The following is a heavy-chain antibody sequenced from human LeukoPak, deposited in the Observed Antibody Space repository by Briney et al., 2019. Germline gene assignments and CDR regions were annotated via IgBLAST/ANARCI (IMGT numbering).Heavy chain of an antibody. CDR2: ISSNGGSA. J-gene: IGHJ4*02. V-gene: IGHV3-64*01. D-gene: IGHD5-18*01. Sequence: GGSLRLSCAASGFTFSSYAMHWVRQAPGKGLEYVSAISSNGGSAYYANSVKGRFTISRDNSKNTLYLQMGSLRAEDMAVYYCARDAGYSYGYVVYWGQGTLATVSS. CDR3: ARDAGYSYGYVVY. CDR1: GFTFSSYA.